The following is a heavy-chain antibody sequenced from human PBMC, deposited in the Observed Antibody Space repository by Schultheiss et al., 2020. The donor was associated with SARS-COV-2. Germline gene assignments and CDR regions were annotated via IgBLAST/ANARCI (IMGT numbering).Heavy chain of an antibody. CDR1: GFTVSSNY. D-gene: IGHD2-21*01. CDR2: ISGGGGST. J-gene: IGHJ6*02. V-gene: IGHV3-53*05. CDR3: ARDLEAYCGGDCYYYGLDV. Sequence: GGSLRLSCAASGFTVSSNYMSWVRQAPGKGLEWVSVISGGGGSTYSADSVKGRFSISRDNSKNTQYLQMNSLRAEDTAVYYCARDLEAYCGGDCYYYGLDVWGQGTTVTVSS.